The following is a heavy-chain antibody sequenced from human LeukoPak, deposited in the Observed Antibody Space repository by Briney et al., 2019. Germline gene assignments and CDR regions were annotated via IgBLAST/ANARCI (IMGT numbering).Heavy chain of an antibody. CDR1: GITFTNAW. CDR2: VKTKGDGGAA. CDR3: TTNRMIYATNWAVSWFDP. J-gene: IGHJ5*02. D-gene: IGHD2-8*01. Sequence: GGSLRLSCAASGITFTNAWLTWVRQAPGKGLEWVGRVKTKGDGGAADYAAPVKGRFTISRDDSTKTLYLQMNSLKTEDTAVYYCTTNRMIYATNWAVSWFDPWGQGTLVTVSS. V-gene: IGHV3-15*01.